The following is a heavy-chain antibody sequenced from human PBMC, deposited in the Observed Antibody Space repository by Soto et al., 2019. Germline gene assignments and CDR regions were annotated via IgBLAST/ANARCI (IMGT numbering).Heavy chain of an antibody. CDR2: IYHSGIT. CDR1: GASISSGGSS. V-gene: IGHV4-30-2*01. J-gene: IGHJ6*02. Sequence: QLQLQESGSGLVKPSQTLSLTCAVSGASISSGGSSWSWIRQAPGTGLEWIGYIYHSGITNYNPSLKSRVTIAVDKSQNQFSLSLSFVTDADTAVDYCARGLAVRGSYGLDVWGQGTTVTVSS. CDR3: ARGLAVRGSYGLDV. D-gene: IGHD3-10*01.